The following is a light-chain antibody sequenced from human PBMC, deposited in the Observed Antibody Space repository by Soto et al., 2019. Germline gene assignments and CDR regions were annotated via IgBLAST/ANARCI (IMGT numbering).Light chain of an antibody. CDR3: QQSYNFPRT. CDR1: QNIDTY. J-gene: IGKJ1*01. CDR2: SAY. V-gene: IGKV1-39*01. Sequence: DIQMTQSPSSLSASVGDRVTITCRASQNIDTYLNWYLQKPGQAPKLLSDSAYSLQSGVSPRFSGDGSGTDFTLTISSLQPEDFATYYCQQSYNFPRTFGQGTTV.